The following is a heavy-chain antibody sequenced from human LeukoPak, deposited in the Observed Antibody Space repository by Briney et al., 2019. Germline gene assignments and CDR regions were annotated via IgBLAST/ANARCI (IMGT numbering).Heavy chain of an antibody. D-gene: IGHD3-9*01. J-gene: IGHJ2*01. CDR3: ARDLRETIFWYFDL. CDR1: GGSISSGGYY. V-gene: IGHV4-31*03. Sequence: PSQTLSLTCTVSGGSISSGGYYWSWIRQHPGKGLEWIGYIYYSGSTYYNPSLKSRVTISVDTSKNQFSLKLSSVTAADTAVYYFARDLRETIFWYFDLWGRGTLVTVSS. CDR2: IYYSGST.